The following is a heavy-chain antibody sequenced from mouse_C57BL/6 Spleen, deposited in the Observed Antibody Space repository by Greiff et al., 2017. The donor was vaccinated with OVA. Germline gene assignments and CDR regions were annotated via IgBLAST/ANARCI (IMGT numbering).Heavy chain of an antibody. J-gene: IGHJ1*03. V-gene: IGHV1-47*01. CDR2: FHPYNDDT. CDR3: ARPNYSNAHWYFDV. Sequence: QVHVKQSGAELVKPGASVKMSCKASGYTFTTYPIEWMKQTHGKSLEWIGNFHPYNDDTKYNEKFKGKATLTVEKSSSTVYLDLSRLTSDDSAVYYCARPNYSNAHWYFDVWGTGTTVTVSS. CDR1: GYTFTTYP. D-gene: IGHD2-5*01.